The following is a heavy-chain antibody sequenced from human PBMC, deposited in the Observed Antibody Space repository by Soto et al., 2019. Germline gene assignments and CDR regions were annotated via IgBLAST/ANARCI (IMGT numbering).Heavy chain of an antibody. CDR1: GFTFSSYG. CDR2: ISYDGSNK. D-gene: IGHD2-2*01. CDR3: AKYAPIGATGAFDM. V-gene: IGHV3-30*18. J-gene: IGHJ3*02. Sequence: PGGSLRLSCAASGFTFSSYGMHWVRQAPGKGLEWMAVISYDGSNKFYGDSVKGRFTISRDNSTNTLYLQMNSLRAEDTAVYYCAKYAPIGATGAFDMWGQGTMVTVSS.